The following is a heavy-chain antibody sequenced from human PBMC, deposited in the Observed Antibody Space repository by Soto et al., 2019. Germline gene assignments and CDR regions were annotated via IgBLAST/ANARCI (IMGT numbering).Heavy chain of an antibody. CDR2: ISYDGSDK. D-gene: IGHD5-18*01. Sequence: PGVSLRLSCAASGFTFSNYAMHWVRQAPGKGLEWVAVISYDGSDKYNANSVKGRFTISRDNSKNTLYLQMNSLRAEDTAVYYCARDTGPNGYNYYYFGMDVWGQGTTVTVS. V-gene: IGHV3-30-3*01. CDR3: ARDTGPNGYNYYYFGMDV. CDR1: GFTFSNYA. J-gene: IGHJ6*02.